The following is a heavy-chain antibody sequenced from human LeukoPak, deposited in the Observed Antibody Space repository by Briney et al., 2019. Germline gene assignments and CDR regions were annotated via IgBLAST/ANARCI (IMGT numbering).Heavy chain of an antibody. CDR2: ISSSSSYI. CDR3: ARETAAAALPDAFDI. J-gene: IGHJ3*02. V-gene: IGHV3-21*01. CDR1: GFTVSSNY. Sequence: GGSLRLSCAVSGFTVSSNYMSWVRQAPGKGLEWVSSISSSSSYINYADSVKGRFTISRDNAKNSLYLQMNSLRAEDTAVYYCARETAAAALPDAFDIWGHGTMVTASS. D-gene: IGHD6-25*01.